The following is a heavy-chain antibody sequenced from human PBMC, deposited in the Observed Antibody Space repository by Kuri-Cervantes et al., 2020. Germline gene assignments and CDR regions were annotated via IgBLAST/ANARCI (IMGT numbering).Heavy chain of an antibody. Sequence: ASVKVSCKASGYTFTGYYMHWVRQAPGQGLEWMGWINPNSGGTNYAQKFQGRVTMTRDTSISTVYMELSRLRSDDTAVYYCARVTAPRGGEAYYYYYMDVWGKGTTVTVSS. CDR2: INPNSGGT. CDR1: GYTFTGYY. CDR3: ARVTAPRGGEAYYYYYMDV. D-gene: IGHD2-21*02. V-gene: IGHV1-2*02. J-gene: IGHJ6*03.